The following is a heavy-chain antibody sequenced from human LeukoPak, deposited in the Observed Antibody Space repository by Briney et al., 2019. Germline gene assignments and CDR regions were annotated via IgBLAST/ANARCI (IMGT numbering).Heavy chain of an antibody. CDR3: ARQYYDILTGEKRDYYYYMDV. CDR2: ISVYNGNT. Sequence: ASVKVSCKASGYTFTSYGIGWVRQAPGQGLEWMGWISVYNGNTNYAQKLQGRVTMTTDTSTSTAYMELRSLRSDDTAVYYCARQYYDILTGEKRDYYYYMDVWGKGTTVTVSS. V-gene: IGHV1-18*01. CDR1: GYTFTSYG. J-gene: IGHJ6*03. D-gene: IGHD3-9*01.